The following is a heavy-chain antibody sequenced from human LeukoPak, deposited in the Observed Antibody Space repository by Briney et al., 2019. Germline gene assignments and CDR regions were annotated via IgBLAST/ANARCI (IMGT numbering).Heavy chain of an antibody. CDR3: AKKAHYDAYAKYFDY. V-gene: IGHV3-48*01. D-gene: IGHD4-17*01. Sequence: GGSLRLSCAASGFTFSSYSMNWVRQAPGKGLEWVSYISSSSTTIYYADSVKGRFTISRDNAKNSLYLQMNSLRAEDTAVYYRAKKAHYDAYAKYFDYWGQGTLVTVSS. J-gene: IGHJ4*02. CDR2: ISSSSTTI. CDR1: GFTFSSYS.